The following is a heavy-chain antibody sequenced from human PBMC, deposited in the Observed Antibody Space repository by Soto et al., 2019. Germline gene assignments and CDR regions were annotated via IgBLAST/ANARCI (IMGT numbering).Heavy chain of an antibody. D-gene: IGHD6-6*01. J-gene: IGHJ5*02. CDR3: ARGHYSSSSGAETARRNWFDP. Sequence: SETLSLTCAVYGGSFSGYYWSWIRQPPGKGLEWIGEINHSGSTNYNPSLKSRVTISVDTSKNQLSLKMSTMTAADTAVYYCARGHYSSSSGAETARRNWFDPWGQGTLVTVSS. V-gene: IGHV4-34*01. CDR2: INHSGST. CDR1: GGSFSGYY.